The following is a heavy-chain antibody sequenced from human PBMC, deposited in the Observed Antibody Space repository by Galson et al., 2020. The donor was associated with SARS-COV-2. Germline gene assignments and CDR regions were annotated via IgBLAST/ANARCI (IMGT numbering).Heavy chain of an antibody. J-gene: IGHJ1*01. D-gene: IGHD4-17*01. CDR2: IYYSGST. Sequence: SETLSLTFTVSGGSINSHYWSWIRQPPGKGLEWIGCIYYSGSTMYNPSLRSRGTISVDTSKKQFSLKLNSVTAADTAVYYCARGLWDDGDYLVFQQWGQGTLVTVSS. CDR3: ARGLWDDGDYLVFQQ. CDR1: GGSINSHY. V-gene: IGHV4-59*11.